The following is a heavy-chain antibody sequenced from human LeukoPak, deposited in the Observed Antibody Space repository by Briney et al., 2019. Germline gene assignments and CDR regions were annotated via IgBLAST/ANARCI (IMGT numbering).Heavy chain of an antibody. CDR2: IIPIFGTA. CDR3: ARMPLPAGTIEDY. D-gene: IGHD6-13*01. CDR1: GGTFGSYA. J-gene: IGHJ4*02. V-gene: IGHV1-69*05. Sequence: SVKVSCKASGGTFGSYAISWVRQAPGQGLEWMGRIIPIFGTANYAQKFQGRVTITTDESTSTAYMELSSLRSEDTAVYYCARMPLPAGTIEDYWGQGTLVTVSS.